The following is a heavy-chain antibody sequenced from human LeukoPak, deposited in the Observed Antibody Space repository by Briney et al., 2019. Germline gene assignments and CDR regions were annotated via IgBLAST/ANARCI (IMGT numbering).Heavy chain of an antibody. Sequence: TSQTLSLTCAVSGGSISGGGYSWSWIRQPPGKGLEWIGEINHSGSTNYNPSLKSRVTISVDTSKNQFSLKLSSVTAADTAVYYCARERYYYGSGKYYYYGMDVWGQGTTVTVSS. CDR3: ARERYYYGSGKYYYYGMDV. CDR1: GGSISGGGYS. V-gene: IGHV4-30-2*01. J-gene: IGHJ6*02. CDR2: INHSGST. D-gene: IGHD3-10*01.